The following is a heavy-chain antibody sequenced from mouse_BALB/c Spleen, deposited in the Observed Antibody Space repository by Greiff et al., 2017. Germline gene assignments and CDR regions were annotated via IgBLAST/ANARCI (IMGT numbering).Heavy chain of an antibody. J-gene: IGHJ4*01. CDR2: ISSGSSTI. V-gene: IGHV5-17*02. CDR1: GFTFRSFG. Sequence: EVQLVESGGGLVQPGGSRKLSCAASGFTFRSFGMHWVRQAPEKGLEWVAYISSGSSTIYYADTVKGRFTISRDNPKNTLFLQMTSLRSEDTAMYYCARENYYGYDYAMDYWGQGTSVTVSS. D-gene: IGHD1-2*01. CDR3: ARENYYGYDYAMDY.